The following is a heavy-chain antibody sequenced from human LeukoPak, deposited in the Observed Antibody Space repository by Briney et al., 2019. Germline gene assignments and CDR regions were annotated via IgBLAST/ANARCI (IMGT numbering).Heavy chain of an antibody. CDR3: AKDAGSSTIVVVGDY. CDR2: IWYDGSNK. Sequence: PGGSLRLSCAASGFTFSSYGMHWVRQAPGKGLEWVAVIWYDGSNKYYADSVKGRFTISRDNSKNTLYLQMNSLRAEDTAVYYCAKDAGSSTIVVVGDYWGQGTLVTVSS. V-gene: IGHV3-33*06. D-gene: IGHD3-22*01. CDR1: GFTFSSYG. J-gene: IGHJ4*02.